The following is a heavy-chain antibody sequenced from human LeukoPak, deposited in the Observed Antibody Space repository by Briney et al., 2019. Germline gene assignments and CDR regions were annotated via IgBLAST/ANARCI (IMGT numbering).Heavy chain of an antibody. CDR3: TRYEYGDQLVHFDY. CDR1: GFTFSGSA. CDR2: IRSKANNYAT. J-gene: IGHJ4*02. D-gene: IGHD4-17*01. Sequence: GGSLRLSCAASGFTFSGSAMHRVRQASGKGLEWVGRIRSKANNYATAYAASVKGRFTISRDDSKNTAYLQMNSLKTEDTAVYYCTRYEYGDQLVHFDYWGQGTLVTVSS. V-gene: IGHV3-73*01.